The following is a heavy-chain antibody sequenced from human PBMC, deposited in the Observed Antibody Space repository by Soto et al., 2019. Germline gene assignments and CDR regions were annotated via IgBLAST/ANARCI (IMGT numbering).Heavy chain of an antibody. CDR3: ARGTAPIAVAGTFDY. CDR2: ISYDGSNK. J-gene: IGHJ4*02. Sequence: GGSLRLSCAASGFTFSSYAMHWVRQAPGKGLEWVAVISYDGSNKYYADSVKGRFTISRDNSKNTLYLQMNSLRAEDTAVYYCARGTAPIAVAGTFDYWGQGTLVTVSS. D-gene: IGHD6-19*01. CDR1: GFTFSSYA. V-gene: IGHV3-30-3*01.